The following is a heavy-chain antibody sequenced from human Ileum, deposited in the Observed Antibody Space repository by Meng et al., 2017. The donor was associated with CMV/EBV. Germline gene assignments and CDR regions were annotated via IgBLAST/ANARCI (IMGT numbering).Heavy chain of an antibody. D-gene: IGHD3-3*01. CDR1: FSCAS. CDR2: MTSSSSYI. J-gene: IGHJ4*02. V-gene: IGHV3-21*01. Sequence: FSCASKSWVRQAPGKGLEWVSSMTSSSSYIYYADSVKGRFTISRDNAKNSLYLQMNSLRAEDTAVYYCARGTSLEWPNYFDYWGQGTLVTVSS. CDR3: ARGTSLEWPNYFDY.